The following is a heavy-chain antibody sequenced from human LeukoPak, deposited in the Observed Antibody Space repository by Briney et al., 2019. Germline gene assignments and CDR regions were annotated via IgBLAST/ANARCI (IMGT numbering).Heavy chain of an antibody. CDR2: ISGSGGST. V-gene: IGHV3-23*01. CDR1: GFTFSAYA. D-gene: IGHD3-9*01. Sequence: GGSLRLSCEASGFTFSAYAMTWVRQAPGKGLEWVSAISGSGGSTYYADSVKGRFTISRDNSKNTLYLQMNSLRAEDTAVYYCAKSKYYDILTGYQNFWGQGTMVTVSS. CDR3: AKSKYYDILTGYQNF. J-gene: IGHJ3*01.